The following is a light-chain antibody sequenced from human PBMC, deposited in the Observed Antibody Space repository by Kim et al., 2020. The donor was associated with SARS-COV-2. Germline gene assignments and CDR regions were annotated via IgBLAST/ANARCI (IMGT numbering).Light chain of an antibody. J-gene: IGLJ3*02. CDR3: AEWDDSLNGGV. CDR1: SANMESKT. V-gene: IGLV1-44*01. Sequence: GERVTKSSSGSSANMESKTVNWDKKLTGTATKHINYSNNQRPSGVPDRFSGSKSGPSASLAISGLQSEDEADYYCAEWDDSLNGGVFGGGTQLTVL. CDR2: SNN.